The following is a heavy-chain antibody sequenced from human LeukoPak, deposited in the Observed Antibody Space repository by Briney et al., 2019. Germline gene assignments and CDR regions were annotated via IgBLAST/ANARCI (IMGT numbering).Heavy chain of an antibody. Sequence: RASVKVSCKASGYTFTSYDINWVRQATGQGLEWMGWMNPNSGNTGYAQKFQGRVTMTRNTSISTAYMELSSLRSEDTAVYYCARGPRTYYDSSGYYYGGGAFDIWGQGTMVTVSS. D-gene: IGHD3-22*01. V-gene: IGHV1-8*01. CDR3: ARGPRTYYDSSGYYYGGGAFDI. CDR2: MNPNSGNT. CDR1: GYTFTSYD. J-gene: IGHJ3*02.